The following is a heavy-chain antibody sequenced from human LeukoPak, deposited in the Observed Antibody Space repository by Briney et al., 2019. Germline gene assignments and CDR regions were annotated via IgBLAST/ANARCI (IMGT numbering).Heavy chain of an antibody. CDR3: ARGRRSIAARFDY. Sequence: SETLSRNCAVYGGSFSGYYWSWIRQPPGKGLEWMGEINHSGSTNYNPSLKSRVTISVDTSKNQFSLKLSSVTAADTAVYYCARGRRSIAARFDYWGQGTLVTVSS. J-gene: IGHJ4*02. V-gene: IGHV4-34*01. D-gene: IGHD6-6*01. CDR2: INHSGST. CDR1: GGSFSGYY.